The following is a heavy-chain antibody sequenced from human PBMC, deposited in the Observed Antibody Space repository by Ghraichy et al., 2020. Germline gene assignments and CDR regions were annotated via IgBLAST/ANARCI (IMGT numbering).Heavy chain of an antibody. CDR1: GFAISNNW. D-gene: IGHD3-10*01. CDR2: INGDGTST. V-gene: IGHV3-74*01. CDR3: TPFSNYGLGRYYPTKY. J-gene: IGHJ4*02. Sequence: GESLNISCAASGFAISNNWMHWVRQAPGKGLVWVSRINGDGTSTNYADSVKGRFTISRDNAKNTLYLQMNSLRAEDTAVYYCTPFSNYGLGRYYPTKYWGQGTVVIVSS.